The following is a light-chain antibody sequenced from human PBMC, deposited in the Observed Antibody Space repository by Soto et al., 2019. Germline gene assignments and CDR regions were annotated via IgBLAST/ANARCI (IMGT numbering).Light chain of an antibody. V-gene: IGLV2-14*01. CDR3: SSYTSSSPYV. J-gene: IGLJ1*01. CDR2: EVT. CDR1: TSDVGGYEY. Sequence: QSVLTQPASVSGSPGQSITISCSGTTSDVGGYEYVSWYQQHPGKAPKLMIYEVTTRPSGVFNRFSGSKSGTTASLTISGLQAEDEADYYCSSYTSSSPYVFGSGTKV.